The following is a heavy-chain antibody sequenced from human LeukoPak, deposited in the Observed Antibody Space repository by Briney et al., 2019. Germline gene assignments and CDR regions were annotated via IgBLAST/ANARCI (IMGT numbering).Heavy chain of an antibody. Sequence: GASVKVSCKASGGTFSSYAISWVRQAPGQGLEWMGGIIPIFGTANYAQKFQGRVTMTRDTSTSTVYMELSSLRSEDTAVYYCARDPGGATSLGNWFDPWGQGTLVTVSS. V-gene: IGHV1-69*05. CDR1: GGTFSSYA. CDR3: ARDPGGATSLGNWFDP. CDR2: IIPIFGTA. D-gene: IGHD1-26*01. J-gene: IGHJ5*02.